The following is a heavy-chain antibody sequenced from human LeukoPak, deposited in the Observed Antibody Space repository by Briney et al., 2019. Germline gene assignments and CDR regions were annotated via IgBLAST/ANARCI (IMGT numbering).Heavy chain of an antibody. Sequence: PGGSLRLSCAALGFTFSDYYMSWIRQAPGKGLEWVSYISSSGSTIYYADSVKGRFTISRDNAKNSLFLQMSSLRAEDTAVYYCARDPPYCSSSTCYIDNWGQGTLVTVSS. CDR1: GFTFSDYY. D-gene: IGHD2-2*01. J-gene: IGHJ4*02. V-gene: IGHV3-11*04. CDR3: ARDPPYCSSSTCYIDN. CDR2: ISSSGSTI.